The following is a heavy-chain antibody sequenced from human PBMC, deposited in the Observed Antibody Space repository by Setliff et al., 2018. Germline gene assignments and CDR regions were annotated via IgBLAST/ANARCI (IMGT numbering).Heavy chain of an antibody. CDR2: LYPDGGT. V-gene: IGHV4-4*07. CDR3: RFWSGYYKNDY. D-gene: IGHD3-3*01. Sequence: SLTCTVSGASISNYFWTWIRQPAGSGLEYIGRLYPDGGTNYNPSLRSRVAISVDKSKNQFSLKLSSVTAADTAVYYCRFWSGYYKNDYWGQGTLVTVSS. J-gene: IGHJ4*01. CDR1: GASISNYF.